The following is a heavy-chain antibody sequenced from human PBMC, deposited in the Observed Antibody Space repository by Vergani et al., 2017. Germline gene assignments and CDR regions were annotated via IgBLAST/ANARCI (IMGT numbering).Heavy chain of an antibody. CDR1: GGSFSGYY. J-gene: IGHJ4*02. D-gene: IGHD5-12*01. V-gene: IGHV4-34*01. Sequence: QVQLQQWGAGLLKPSETLSLTCAVYGGSFSGYYWSWIRQPPGKGLEWIGEINHSGSTNYNPSLKSRVTISVDTSKNQFSLKLSSVTAADTAVYYCASFHSGYDSTYYFDYWGQGTLVTVSS. CDR2: INHSGST. CDR3: ASFHSGYDSTYYFDY.